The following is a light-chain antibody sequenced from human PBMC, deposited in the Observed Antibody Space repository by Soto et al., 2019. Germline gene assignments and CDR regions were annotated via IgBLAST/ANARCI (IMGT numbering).Light chain of an antibody. CDR3: QQRRNWPPLT. J-gene: IGKJ4*01. CDR2: DAS. V-gene: IGKV3-11*01. CDR1: QSVSSY. Sequence: EIVLTQSPATLSLSPGERATLSCRASQSVSSYLAWYQQKPGQAPRLLIYDASNRATGIPARFSGSGSGTDFTLTISSLEPEDFRVYYCQQRRNWPPLTFGGGTKVEIK.